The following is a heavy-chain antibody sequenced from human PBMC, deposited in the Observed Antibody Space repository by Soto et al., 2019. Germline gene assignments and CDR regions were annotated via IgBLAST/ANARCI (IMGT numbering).Heavy chain of an antibody. CDR3: ARPKGSYSSGYYYFDY. CDR2: IIPLFGTA. J-gene: IGHJ4*02. Sequence: ASVKVSCKTSGGTFSTYAIYWVRQAPGQGLECMGAIIPLFGTADYAQKFQGRVTITADESTSTAYMELSSLRSEDTAVYYCARPKGSYSSGYYYFDYWGQGTLVTVSS. V-gene: IGHV1-69*13. CDR1: GGTFSTYA. D-gene: IGHD6-19*01.